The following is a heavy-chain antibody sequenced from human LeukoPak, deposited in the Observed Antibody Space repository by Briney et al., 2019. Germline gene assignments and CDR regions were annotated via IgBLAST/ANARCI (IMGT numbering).Heavy chain of an antibody. J-gene: IGHJ4*02. V-gene: IGHV1-18*01. D-gene: IGHD6-19*01. CDR2: ISAYNGNT. CDR3: ARDKASSSGWSWIYYFDY. CDR1: GYTFTSYG. Sequence: ASVKVSCKASGYTFTSYGISWVRQAPGQGLEWMGWISAYNGNTNYAQKLQGRVTMTTDTSTSTAYMELRSLRSDDTAVYYCARDKASSSGWSWIYYFDYWGQGTLVTVSS.